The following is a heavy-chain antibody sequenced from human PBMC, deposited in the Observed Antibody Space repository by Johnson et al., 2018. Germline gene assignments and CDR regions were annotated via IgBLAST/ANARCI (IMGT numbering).Heavy chain of an antibody. Sequence: VQLVQSGGALVQPGVSLRLSCATSGFTFSTYDMHWVRQVTGKSLEWVSGIGIAGGTHYQDSVKGRFTISRENAKNSLHLQMNSLRAGDTAVYYCAGIIGYSGSHQDFGGAFEIWGQGTMVTVSS. CDR1: GFTFSTYD. CDR3: AGIIGYSGSHQDFGGAFEI. D-gene: IGHD1-26*01. CDR2: IGIAGGT. J-gene: IGHJ3*02. V-gene: IGHV3-13*01.